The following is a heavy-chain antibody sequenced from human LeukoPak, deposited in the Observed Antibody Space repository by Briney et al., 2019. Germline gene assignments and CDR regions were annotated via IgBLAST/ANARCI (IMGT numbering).Heavy chain of an antibody. V-gene: IGHV4-34*01. D-gene: IGHD3-22*01. CDR2: INHSGST. Sequence: KPSEILSLTCAVYGGSFRGYYWSWIRQPPGKGLEWIGEINHSGSTNYNPSLKRRVTINIETSKNQFSLKLKSVTGADTAVYYCGRGHDSSGYYFDYWGQGTLVTVSS. CDR1: GGSFRGYY. J-gene: IGHJ4*02. CDR3: GRGHDSSGYYFDY.